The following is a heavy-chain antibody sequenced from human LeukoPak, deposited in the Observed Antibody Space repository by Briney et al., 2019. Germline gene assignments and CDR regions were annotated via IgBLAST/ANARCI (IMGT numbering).Heavy chain of an antibody. CDR3: TKSTDYWYYGMDV. J-gene: IGHJ6*02. V-gene: IGHV3-23*01. CDR1: GFTFSTFA. Sequence: GGSLRLSCAASGFTFSTFAMYWVRQAPGKGPEWVSGISANGGSSTYADSVRSRFTSSRDNSRNTLYLQMSSLRVDDTATYYCTKSTDYWYYGMDVWGQGTTVTVSS. D-gene: IGHD2-8*02. CDR2: ISANGGSS.